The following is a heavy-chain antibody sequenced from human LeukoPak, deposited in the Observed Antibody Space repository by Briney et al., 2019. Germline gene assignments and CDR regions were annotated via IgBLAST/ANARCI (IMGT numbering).Heavy chain of an antibody. CDR2: INHSGST. V-gene: IGHV4-34*01. J-gene: IGHJ4*02. CDR3: AGVGYSSSWLIDY. Sequence: SETLSLTCAVYGGSFSGYYWSWIRQPPGKGLEWIGEINHSGSTNYNPSHKSRVTISVDTSKNQFSLKLSSVTAADTAVYYCAGVGYSSSWLIDYWGQGTLVTVSS. D-gene: IGHD6-13*01. CDR1: GGSFSGYY.